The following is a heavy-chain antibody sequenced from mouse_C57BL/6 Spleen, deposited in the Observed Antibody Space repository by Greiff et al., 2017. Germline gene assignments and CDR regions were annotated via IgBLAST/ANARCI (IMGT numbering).Heavy chain of an antibody. D-gene: IGHD4-1*01. CDR2: IYPGDGDT. CDR3: ANLWDVGYFDY. Sequence: QVQLQQSDAELVKPGASVKISCKASGYAFSSYWMNWVKQRPGKGLEWIGRIYPGDGDTNYNGKFKGKATLTADKSSSTAYMQLSSLTSEDSAVYFCANLWDVGYFDYWGQGTTLTVAS. V-gene: IGHV1-82*01. CDR1: GYAFSSYW. J-gene: IGHJ2*01.